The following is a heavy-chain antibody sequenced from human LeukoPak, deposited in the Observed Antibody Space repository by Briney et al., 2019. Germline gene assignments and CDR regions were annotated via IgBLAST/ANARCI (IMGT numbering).Heavy chain of an antibody. D-gene: IGHD1-26*01. Sequence: GESLRISCQDSGFTLTNYWIGWVRQMPGKGLEWMGIIHSTDSHAKYSPSFQGQVTISVDKSISTAYLQWRGLKAEDTAIYYCAKDRTVGASYWYFDLWGRGTLVTVSS. J-gene: IGHJ2*01. CDR2: IHSTDSHA. V-gene: IGHV5-51*01. CDR1: GFTLTNYW. CDR3: AKDRTVGASYWYFDL.